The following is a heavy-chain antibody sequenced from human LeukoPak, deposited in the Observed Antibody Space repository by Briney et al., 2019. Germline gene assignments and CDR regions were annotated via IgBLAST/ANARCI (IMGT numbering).Heavy chain of an antibody. CDR3: AKDPLVTPYYYYYGMDV. V-gene: IGHV4-34*01. Sequence: SETLSLTCAVYGGSFSGYYWSWIRQPPGKGLEWIGEINHSGSTNYNPSLKSRVTISVDTSKNQFSLKLSSVTAADTAVYYCAKDPLVTPYYYYYGMDVWGQGTTVTVSS. D-gene: IGHD2-21*02. J-gene: IGHJ6*02. CDR2: INHSGST. CDR1: GGSFSGYY.